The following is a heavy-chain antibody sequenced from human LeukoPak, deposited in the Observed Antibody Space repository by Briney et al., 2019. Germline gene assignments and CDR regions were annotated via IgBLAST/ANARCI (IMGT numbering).Heavy chain of an antibody. J-gene: IGHJ4*02. D-gene: IGHD1-14*01. CDR2: ISGSGGST. V-gene: IGHV3-23*01. CDR1: GFTFSSYG. Sequence: PGGTLRLSCAASGFTFSSYGMSWVRQAPGKGLEWVSAISGSGGSTYYADSVKGRFTISRDNSKNTLYLQMNSLRAEDTAVYYCAKGRGPYTLSSCFDYWGQGTLVTVSS. CDR3: AKGRGPYTLSSCFDY.